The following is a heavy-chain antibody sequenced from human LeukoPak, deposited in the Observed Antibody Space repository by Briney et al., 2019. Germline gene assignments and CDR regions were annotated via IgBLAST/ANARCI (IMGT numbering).Heavy chain of an antibody. CDR2: ISGSGGST. Sequence: PGGSLRLSCAASGFTFSSYAMSWVRQAPGKGLEWVSAISGSGGSTYYADSVKGRFTISRDNSKNTLYLQMNSLRAEDTAVYYCARDSSKGYTMDVWGQGTTVTVSS. CDR1: GFTFSSYA. D-gene: IGHD3-22*01. V-gene: IGHV3-23*01. J-gene: IGHJ6*02. CDR3: ARDSSKGYTMDV.